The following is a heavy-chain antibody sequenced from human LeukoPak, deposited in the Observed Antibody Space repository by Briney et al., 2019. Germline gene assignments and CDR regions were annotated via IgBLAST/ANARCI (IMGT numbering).Heavy chain of an antibody. Sequence: PSETLSLTCTVSGASISSTNYYWAWIRQPPGKGLEWIASIHYSGNTYYESSLKSRVTISVDTSKNQFSLKLSSVTAADTATYYCARIPVLLIGGTNFFDHWGRGTLVTVSS. CDR1: GASISSTNYY. D-gene: IGHD1/OR15-1a*01. CDR2: IHYSGNT. CDR3: ARIPVLLIGGTNFFDH. V-gene: IGHV4-39*07. J-gene: IGHJ4*02.